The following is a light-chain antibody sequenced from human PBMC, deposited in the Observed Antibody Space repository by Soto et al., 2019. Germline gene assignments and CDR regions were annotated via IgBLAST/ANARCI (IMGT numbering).Light chain of an antibody. Sequence: AIRMTQSPSTLSASTGDRVTITCRASQGISSYLAWYQQKPGKAPKLLSYAASTLQSGVPSRFSGSGSGTDFTLTISCLQSEDFATYYCQQYYSYPRTFGQWTKV. J-gene: IGKJ1*01. CDR1: QGISSY. V-gene: IGKV1-8*01. CDR2: AAS. CDR3: QQYYSYPRT.